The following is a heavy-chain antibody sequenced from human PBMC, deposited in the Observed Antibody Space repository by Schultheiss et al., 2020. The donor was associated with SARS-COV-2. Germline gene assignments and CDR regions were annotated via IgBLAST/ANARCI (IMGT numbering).Heavy chain of an antibody. CDR2: IYYSGST. V-gene: IGHV4-39*07. CDR1: GGSISSYY. D-gene: IGHD6-13*01. CDR3: ARCIAAAGMDV. Sequence: SETLSLTCTVSGGSISSYYWGWIRQPPGKGLEWIGSIYYSGSTYYNPSLKSRVTISVDTSKNQFSLKLSSVTAADTAVYYCARCIAAAGMDVWGQGTTVTVSS. J-gene: IGHJ6*02.